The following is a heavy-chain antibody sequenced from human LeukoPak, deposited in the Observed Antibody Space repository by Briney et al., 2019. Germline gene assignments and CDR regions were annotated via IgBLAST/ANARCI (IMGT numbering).Heavy chain of an antibody. V-gene: IGHV4-30-4*08. CDR3: ARGGVYCSSTSCYRVADAFDI. CDR1: GGSLSSGDYY. J-gene: IGHJ3*02. CDR2: IYYSGST. Sequence: PSETLSLTCTVSGGSLSSGDYYWSWIRQPPGKGLEWIGYIYYSGSTYYNPSLKSRVTISVDTSKNQFSLKLSSVTAADTAVYYCARGGVYCSSTSCYRVADAFDIWGQGTMVTVSS. D-gene: IGHD2-2*01.